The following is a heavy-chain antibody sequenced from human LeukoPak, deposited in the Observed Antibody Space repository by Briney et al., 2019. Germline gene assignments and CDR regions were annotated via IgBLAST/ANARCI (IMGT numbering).Heavy chain of an antibody. V-gene: IGHV1-18*01. CDR3: TRDFPRSATYFYYAMDV. J-gene: IGHJ6*02. Sequence: ASVKVSCKASGYTFTAYGVSWVRQAPGLGLEWMGWISANNGNTNYAQKFQGRVTMTTGTSTSTVYMELRSLRSDDTAVYYCTRDFPRSATYFYYAMDVGGQGTTVTVSS. CDR2: ISANNGNT. CDR1: GYTFTAYG. D-gene: IGHD3-10*01.